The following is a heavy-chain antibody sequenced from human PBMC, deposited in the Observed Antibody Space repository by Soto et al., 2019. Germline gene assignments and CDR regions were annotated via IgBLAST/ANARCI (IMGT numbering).Heavy chain of an antibody. CDR1: GYTFTSYG. D-gene: IGHD6-19*01. Sequence: QVQLVQSGAEVKKPGASVKVSCKASGYTFTSYGISWVRQAPGQGLEWMGWISAYNGNTKYAQKLQGIVTMTTDTATSTGYMEVRSLRSDDTAVYYCARDLAVGLVDYWGQGTLVTVSS. CDR2: ISAYNGNT. J-gene: IGHJ4*02. CDR3: ARDLAVGLVDY. V-gene: IGHV1-18*01.